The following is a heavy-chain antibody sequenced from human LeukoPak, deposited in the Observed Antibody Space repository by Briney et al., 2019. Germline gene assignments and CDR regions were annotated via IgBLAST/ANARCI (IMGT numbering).Heavy chain of an antibody. J-gene: IGHJ4*02. CDR3: ARGGIAAGELDY. CDR1: GYTFTGYY. CDR2: INPNSGGT. D-gene: IGHD6-13*01. V-gene: IGHV1-2*04. Sequence: EASVKVSCKASGYTFTGYYMHWVRQAPGQGLEWMGWINPNSGGTNYAQKFQGWVTKTRDTSISTAYMELSRLRSDDTAVYYCARGGIAAGELDYWGQGTLVTVSS.